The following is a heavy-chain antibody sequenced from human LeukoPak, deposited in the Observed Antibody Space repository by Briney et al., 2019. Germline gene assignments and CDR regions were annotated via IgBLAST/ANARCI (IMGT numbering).Heavy chain of an antibody. D-gene: IGHD1-26*01. CDR3: ARDFVGATEGY. CDR1: GFTFSSYS. J-gene: IGHJ4*02. Sequence: GGSLRLPCAGSGFTFSSYSMNWVRQAPGKGLEWVSSISSSSSYIYYADSVKGRFTISRDNAKNSLYLQMNSLRAEDTAVYYCARDFVGATEGYWGQGTLVTVSS. V-gene: IGHV3-21*01. CDR2: ISSSSSYI.